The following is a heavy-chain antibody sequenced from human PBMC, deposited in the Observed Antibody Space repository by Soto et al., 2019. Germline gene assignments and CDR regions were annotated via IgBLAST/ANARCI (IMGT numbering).Heavy chain of an antibody. CDR3: ARRSYDSSGYLYYFDY. D-gene: IGHD3-22*01. CDR2: ISAYNGNT. V-gene: IGHV1-18*01. Sequence: ASVKVSWKASGYTFTSYGISWVRQAPGQGLEWMGWISAYNGNTNYAQKLQGRVTMTTDTSTSTAYMELRSLRSDDTAVYYCARRSYDSSGYLYYFDYWGQGTLVTVSS. CDR1: GYTFTSYG. J-gene: IGHJ4*02.